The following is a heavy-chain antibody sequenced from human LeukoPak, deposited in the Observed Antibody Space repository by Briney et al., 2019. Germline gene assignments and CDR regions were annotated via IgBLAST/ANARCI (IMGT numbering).Heavy chain of an antibody. CDR1: AFTFSNYW. CDR2: IKEDGSEI. V-gene: IGHV3-7*01. D-gene: IGHD4-23*01. CDR3: ARDRGYSTFDY. Sequence: GGSLRLSCAASAFTFSNYWMSWVRQAPGKGLEWVADIKEDGSEINYVDSVKGRFTISRDNAKNSLYLQMNSLRVDDTAVYYCARDRGYSTFDYWGQGTLVTVSS. J-gene: IGHJ4*02.